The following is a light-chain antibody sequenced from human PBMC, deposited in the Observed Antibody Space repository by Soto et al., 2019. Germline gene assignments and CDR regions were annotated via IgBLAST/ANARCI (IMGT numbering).Light chain of an antibody. CDR3: QQSYNTPRT. V-gene: IGKV1-39*01. CDR2: AAY. CDR1: QSISTS. Sequence: DIQMTQSPSSLSASIGDRVTITCRASQSISTSLNWYQQKPGKAPNLLIYAAYNLQSVVPSRFIGSGSGADFTLTISSLQPEDFATYYCQQSYNTPRTFGQGTKVEIK. J-gene: IGKJ1*01.